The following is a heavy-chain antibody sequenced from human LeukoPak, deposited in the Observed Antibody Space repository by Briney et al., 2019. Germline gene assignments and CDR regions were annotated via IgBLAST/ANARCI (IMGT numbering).Heavy chain of an antibody. D-gene: IGHD6-13*01. CDR2: MYSGGDT. V-gene: IGHV3-53*01. Sequence: GGSLRLSCVASGFTVSDNYMSWVRQAPGKGLEWVSAMYSGGDTYYADSVKGRFTFSRDISKNTLYLQMNGLRTEDTAMYYCARDAPQVPAAGVLASWGQGTLVTVSS. J-gene: IGHJ5*02. CDR1: GFTVSDNY. CDR3: ARDAPQVPAAGVLAS.